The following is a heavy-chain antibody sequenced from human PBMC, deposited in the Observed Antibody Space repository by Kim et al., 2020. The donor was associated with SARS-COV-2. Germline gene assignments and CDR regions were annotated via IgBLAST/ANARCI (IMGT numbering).Heavy chain of an antibody. Sequence: GESLKISCKGSGYSFTNYWIGWVRQMPGKGLEWMGIIYPGDSDTRYSPSFQGQVTISADKSISTAYLQWSSLKASDTAMYYCATQMDGYSDYAALDYWGQGTLVTVSS. CDR3: ATQMDGYSDYAALDY. J-gene: IGHJ4*02. CDR2: IYPGDSDT. CDR1: GYSFTNYW. D-gene: IGHD5-12*01. V-gene: IGHV5-51*01.